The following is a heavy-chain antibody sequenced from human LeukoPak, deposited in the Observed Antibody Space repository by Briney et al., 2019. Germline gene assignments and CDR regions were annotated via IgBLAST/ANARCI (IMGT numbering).Heavy chain of an antibody. CDR1: GFTFSSYS. D-gene: IGHD3-16*01. J-gene: IGHJ4*02. V-gene: IGHV3-23*01. CDR2: ISGSGGST. Sequence: GGSLRLSCAASGFTFSSYSMNWVRQAPGKGLEWVSAISGSGGSTYYADSVKGRFTISRDNSKNTLYLQMNSLRAEDTAVYYCARDGGGTLSFDYWGQGTLVTVSS. CDR3: ARDGGGTLSFDY.